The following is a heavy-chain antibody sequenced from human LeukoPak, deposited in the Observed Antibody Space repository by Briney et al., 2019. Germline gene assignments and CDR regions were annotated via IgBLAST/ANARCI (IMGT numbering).Heavy chain of an antibody. Sequence: GGSLRLSCAASGFTVSSNCMSWVRQAPGKGLEWVSVIYSGGSTYYADAVKGRFIISRDNSKNTLYLQMNSLSVEDTAIYYCAKDYQGVVADAFDIWGQGTMVTVAS. CDR3: AKDYQGVVADAFDI. D-gene: IGHD2-15*01. J-gene: IGHJ3*02. CDR2: IYSGGST. V-gene: IGHV3-53*01. CDR1: GFTVSSNC.